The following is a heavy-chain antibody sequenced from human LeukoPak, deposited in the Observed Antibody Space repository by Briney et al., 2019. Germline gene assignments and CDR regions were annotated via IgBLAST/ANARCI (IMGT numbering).Heavy chain of an antibody. J-gene: IGHJ3*02. Sequence: PGGSLRLSCAASGFTFSSYSMNWVRQAPGKGLEWVSYISSSSSTIYYADSVKGRFTISRDNAKNSLYLQMNSLRAEDTAVYYCARDLTHKYYYDSSGYYHVGAFDIWGQGTMVTVSS. CDR1: GFTFSSYS. D-gene: IGHD3-22*01. CDR3: ARDLTHKYYYDSSGYYHVGAFDI. CDR2: ISSSSSTI. V-gene: IGHV3-48*01.